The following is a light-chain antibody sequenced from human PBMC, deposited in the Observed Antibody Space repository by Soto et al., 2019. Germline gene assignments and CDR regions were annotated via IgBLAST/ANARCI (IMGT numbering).Light chain of an antibody. CDR2: GAS. Sequence: EIVLTQSPRTLSLSPRERATLSCRASQSVSSSYLAWYQQKPGQAPRLLIYGASSRASGIPDRFSGSGSGTDLTITISRLELEVFAVYYCQQYGSSPRTFGEGARVDI. V-gene: IGKV3-20*01. CDR3: QQYGSSPRT. J-gene: IGKJ1*01. CDR1: QSVSSSY.